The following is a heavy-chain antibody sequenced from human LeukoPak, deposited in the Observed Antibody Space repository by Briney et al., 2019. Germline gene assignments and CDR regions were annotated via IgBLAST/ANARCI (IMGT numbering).Heavy chain of an antibody. D-gene: IGHD3-16*01. CDR3: ARRYGGFDL. V-gene: IGHV3-72*01. CDR2: IRSKVNRHTT. Sequence: LSGGSLRLSCAASGFTFSSYWMSWVRQAPGKGLEWLGRIRSKVNRHTTEYAASVKGRFTISADDSNNSLHLLMNSLKSEDTAVYYCARRYGGFDLWGLGTLVTVSS. CDR1: GFTFSSYW. J-gene: IGHJ4*02.